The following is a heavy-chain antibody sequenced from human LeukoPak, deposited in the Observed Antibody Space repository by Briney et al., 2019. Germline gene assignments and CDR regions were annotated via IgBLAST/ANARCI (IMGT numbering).Heavy chain of an antibody. CDR1: GGSIRSSYYY. V-gene: IGHV4-39*07. J-gene: IGHJ3*02. CDR3: ARRRSYHDAFDI. Sequence: PSETLSLTRTVSGGSIRSSYYYWGWIRQPPGTGLEWIGSIYDGGSTYYNPSLKSRVTISVDTSKNQSSLKLSSVTAADTAVYYCARRRSYHDAFDIWGQGTMVTVSS. D-gene: IGHD1-26*01. CDR2: IYDGGST.